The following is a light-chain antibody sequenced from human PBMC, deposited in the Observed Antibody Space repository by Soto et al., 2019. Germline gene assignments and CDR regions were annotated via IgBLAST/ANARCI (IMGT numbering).Light chain of an antibody. V-gene: IGKV1-5*01. CDR1: QNINRW. J-gene: IGKJ3*01. CDR3: QQYDGN. CDR2: DAS. Sequence: DIQMTQSPSSLATSVGNRVTITCRASQNINRWLAWYQQKPGKAPKVLIYDASSLESGVPSRFSGSGSGTEFTLTITSLLPDDFATYYCQQYDGNFGPGTKVDFK.